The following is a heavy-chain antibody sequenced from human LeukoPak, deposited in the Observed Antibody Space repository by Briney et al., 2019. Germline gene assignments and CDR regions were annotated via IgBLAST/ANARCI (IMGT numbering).Heavy chain of an antibody. CDR1: GFTFSTYA. V-gene: IGHV3-23*01. CDR3: AKPEVRYFDWLLYFDQ. J-gene: IGHJ4*02. CDR2: ISGSGVNT. D-gene: IGHD3-9*01. Sequence: PGGSLRLSCAASGFTFSTYAMTWVRQAPGKGLEWVSCISGSGVNTYYADSVKSRFTISRDNSKNTLYLQMNSLRAEDTAVYYCAKPEVRYFDWLLYFDQWGQGTLVTVSS.